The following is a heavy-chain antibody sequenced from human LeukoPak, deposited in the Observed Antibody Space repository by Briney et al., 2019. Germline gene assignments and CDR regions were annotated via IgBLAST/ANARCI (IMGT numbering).Heavy chain of an antibody. CDR3: ASSYYYDSSGYPPGFDY. D-gene: IGHD3-22*01. Sequence: SVTVSCKASGGTFSSYAISWVRQAPGQGLEWMGRIIPILGIANYAQKFQGRVTITADKSTSTAYMELSSLRSEDTAVYYCASSYYYDSSGYPPGFDYWGQGTLVTVSS. V-gene: IGHV1-69*04. CDR1: GGTFSSYA. CDR2: IIPILGIA. J-gene: IGHJ4*02.